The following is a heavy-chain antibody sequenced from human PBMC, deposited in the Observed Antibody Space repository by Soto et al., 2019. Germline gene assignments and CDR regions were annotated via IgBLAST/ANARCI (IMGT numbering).Heavy chain of an antibody. Sequence: GGSLRLSCAASGFTFSSYAMSWVRQAPGKGLEWVSAISGSGGSTYYADSVKGRFTISRDNTKNTRYLQMNSLRAADTAVYYCAKLWHGGNSYFDYWGQGTLVTVSS. J-gene: IGHJ4*02. CDR3: AKLWHGGNSYFDY. D-gene: IGHD2-21*02. V-gene: IGHV3-23*01. CDR2: ISGSGGST. CDR1: GFTFSSYA.